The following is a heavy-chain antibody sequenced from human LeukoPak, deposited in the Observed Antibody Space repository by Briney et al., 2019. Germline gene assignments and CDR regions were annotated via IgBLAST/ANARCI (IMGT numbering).Heavy chain of an antibody. CDR3: AKDLTTVTTMDYFDY. Sequence: GGSLTLSCAASGFTFSSYAMSWVRQAPGKRLEWVSAISGSGGSTYYPDSVKGRFTISRDNSKNTLYLQINSLRAEDTAVYYCAKDLTTVTTMDYFDYWGQGTLVTVSS. CDR2: ISGSGGST. J-gene: IGHJ4*02. V-gene: IGHV3-23*01. D-gene: IGHD4-17*01. CDR1: GFTFSSYA.